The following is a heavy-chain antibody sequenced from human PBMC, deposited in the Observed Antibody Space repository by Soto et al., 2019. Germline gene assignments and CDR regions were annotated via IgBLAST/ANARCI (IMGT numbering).Heavy chain of an antibody. J-gene: IGHJ2*01. D-gene: IGHD3-10*01. CDR1: GGSISSYY. Sequence: QVQLQESGPGLVKPSETLSLTCTVSGGSISSYYWSWIRQPPGKGLEWIGYIYYSGSTNYNPSLKSRVTTSVDTSNSHFSLTLRSVTAADTAVYYCASVRSGHARPRFDMHWYFDLWGRGTLVPVSS. CDR2: IYYSGST. V-gene: IGHV4-59*01. CDR3: ASVRSGHARPRFDMHWYFDL.